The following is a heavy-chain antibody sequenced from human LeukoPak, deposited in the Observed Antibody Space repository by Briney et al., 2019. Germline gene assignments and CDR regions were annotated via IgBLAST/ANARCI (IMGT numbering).Heavy chain of an antibody. J-gene: IGHJ4*02. CDR1: GFTFSSYA. CDR2: ISYDGSNK. CDR3: ARGDYYDSSGYYYPAGYYFDY. D-gene: IGHD3-22*01. V-gene: IGHV3-30-3*01. Sequence: GGSLRLSCAASGFTFSSYAMHWVRQAPGKGLEWVAVISYDGSNKYYADSVKGRFTISRDNSKNTLYLQMNSLRAEDTAVYYCARGDYYDSSGYYYPAGYYFDYWGQGTLVTVSS.